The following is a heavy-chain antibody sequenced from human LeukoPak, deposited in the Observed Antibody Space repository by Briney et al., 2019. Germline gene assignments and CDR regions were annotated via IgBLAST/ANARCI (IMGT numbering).Heavy chain of an antibody. CDR3: ARASVVVPAAITYYYYYYMDV. CDR2: IYTSGST. V-gene: IGHV4-4*07. Sequence: SETLSLTCTVSGGSISSYYWSWIRQPAGKGLEWIGRIYTSGSTNYNPSLKSRVTMSVDTSKNQFSLKLSSVTAADTAVYYCARASVVVPAAITYYYYYYMDVWGKGTTVTVSS. D-gene: IGHD2-2*01. CDR1: GGSISSYY. J-gene: IGHJ6*03.